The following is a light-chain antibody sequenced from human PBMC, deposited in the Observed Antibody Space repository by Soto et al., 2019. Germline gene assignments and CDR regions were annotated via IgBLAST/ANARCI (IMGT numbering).Light chain of an antibody. Sequence: DIQMTQSPSSLSASVGDRVTITCQASHDIKNYLNWYQQKPGKAPKLLIYDASNLEPGVPLRFSGSGIGKDFTFTINRLQPEDIATYYCQQYDHLMLTFGGGTKVEIK. CDR1: HDIKNY. CDR3: QQYDHLMLT. V-gene: IGKV1-33*01. CDR2: DAS. J-gene: IGKJ4*01.